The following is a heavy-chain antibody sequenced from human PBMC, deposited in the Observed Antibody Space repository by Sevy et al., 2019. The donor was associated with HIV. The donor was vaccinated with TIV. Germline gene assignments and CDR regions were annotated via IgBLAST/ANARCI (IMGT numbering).Heavy chain of an antibody. CDR2: INQSGST. CDR1: GVSFSDYF. V-gene: IGHV4-34*01. J-gene: IGHJ4*02. D-gene: IGHD3-22*01. Sequence: SETLSLTCGVYGVSFSDYFWSWIRQPPGKGLEWIGEINQSGSTNYNPSLKSRVTISIDTSKKLFSLNLSSVTAADTAVYYWARVGGYYDKGFDSWGQGSLVTVSS. CDR3: ARVGGYYDKGFDS.